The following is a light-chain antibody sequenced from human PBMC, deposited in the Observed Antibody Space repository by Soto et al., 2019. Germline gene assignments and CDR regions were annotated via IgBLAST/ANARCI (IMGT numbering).Light chain of an antibody. Sequence: ETLLTQSPGTLSLSPGERATLSCRASQSVGGSSLAWYQQRPGQAPRLLIYDTSNRATGIPDRFSGSGSGTDFTLTISRLEPEDFAVYYCEQYHNSPRTFGQATKGDIK. CDR2: DTS. J-gene: IGKJ1*01. CDR3: EQYHNSPRT. CDR1: QSVGGSS. V-gene: IGKV3-20*01.